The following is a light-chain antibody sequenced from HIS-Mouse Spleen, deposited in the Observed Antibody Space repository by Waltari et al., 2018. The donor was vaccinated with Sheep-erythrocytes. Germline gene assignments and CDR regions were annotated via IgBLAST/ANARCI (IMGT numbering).Light chain of an antibody. CDR1: SSNIGSNY. CDR3: SSYAGSNNWV. CDR2: RNN. J-gene: IGLJ3*02. V-gene: IGLV1-47*01. Sequence: QSVLTQPPSASGTPGQRVTISCSGSSSNIGSNYVYWYQQLPGTAPKLLIYRNNQRPAGVPDRCSGSKSGTSASLTVSGLQAEDEADYYCSSYAGSNNWVFGGGTKLTVL.